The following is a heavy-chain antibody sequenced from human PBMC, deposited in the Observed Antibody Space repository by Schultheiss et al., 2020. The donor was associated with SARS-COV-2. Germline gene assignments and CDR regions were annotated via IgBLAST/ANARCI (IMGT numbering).Heavy chain of an antibody. V-gene: IGHV1-69*13. J-gene: IGHJ5*02. CDR3: ARLYGYCSGGSCYSELWFDP. CDR2: IIPIFGTA. D-gene: IGHD2-15*01. CDR1: GGTFSSYA. Sequence: SVKVSCKASGGTFSSYAISWVRQAPGQGLEWMGGIIPIFGTANYAQKFQGRVTITADESTSTAYMELSSLRSEDTAVYYCARLYGYCSGGSCYSELWFDPWGQGTLVTVSS.